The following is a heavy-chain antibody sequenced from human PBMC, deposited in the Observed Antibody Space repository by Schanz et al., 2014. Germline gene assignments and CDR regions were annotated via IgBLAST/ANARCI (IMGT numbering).Heavy chain of an antibody. Sequence: VQLLESGGGLVQPGGSLRLSCTVSGFTVNNYAMNWVRQAPGKGLEWVAIIWYDGSNKYYADSVKGRFTISRDNSKNNSKNTLYVQMNSLRAEDTAVYYCAKDHAGSDILTALGNWGQGTLVTVSS. J-gene: IGHJ4*02. D-gene: IGHD3-9*01. CDR3: AKDHAGSDILTALGN. CDR2: IWYDGSNK. V-gene: IGHV3-33*06. CDR1: GFTVNNYA.